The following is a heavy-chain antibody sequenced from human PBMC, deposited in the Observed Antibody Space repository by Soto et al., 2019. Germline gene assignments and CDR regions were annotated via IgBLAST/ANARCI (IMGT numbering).Heavy chain of an antibody. CDR2: ISGSGGNT. V-gene: IGHV3-23*01. J-gene: IGHJ5*02. CDR1: GFTFSSYV. Sequence: PGGSLRLSCAASGFTFSSYVMSWVRQAPGKGLEWVSSISGSGGNTYYADSVKGRFTISRDNSKNTLYLQMNGLRDDDTAVYYCAKVVTDSSGYRWFDPLGQGTLVTV. D-gene: IGHD3-22*01. CDR3: AKVVTDSSGYRWFDP.